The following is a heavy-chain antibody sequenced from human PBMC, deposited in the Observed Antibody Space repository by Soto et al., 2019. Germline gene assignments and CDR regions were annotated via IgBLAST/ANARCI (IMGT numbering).Heavy chain of an antibody. CDR2: ISGNNGNT. J-gene: IGHJ3*02. V-gene: IGHV1-18*04. D-gene: IGHD6-13*01. CDR3: ATKGGSSSWYPSSVFDI. Sequence: ASVKVSCKESCYTFTSNGISWVRQAPGQGLEWMGWISGNNGNTNYAQKFQGRVTMTTDTSTSTAYMELRSLRSDDTAVYYCATKGGSSSWYPSSVFDIWGQGTMVTVSS. CDR1: CYTFTSNG.